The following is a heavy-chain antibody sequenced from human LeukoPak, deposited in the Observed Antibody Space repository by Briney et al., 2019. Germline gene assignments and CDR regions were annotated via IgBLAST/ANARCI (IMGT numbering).Heavy chain of an antibody. V-gene: IGHV3-30-3*01. CDR2: ISYDGSNK. J-gene: IGHJ6*03. Sequence: PGGSLRLSCAASGFTFSSYAMHWVRQAPGKGLEWVAVISYDGSNKYYADSVKGRFTISRDNSKNTLYLQMNSLRAEDTAVYSCARGXXXXXVYYYYYMDVWGKGTTVTVSS. CDR1: GFTFSSYA. CDR3: ARGXXXXXVYYYYYMDV.